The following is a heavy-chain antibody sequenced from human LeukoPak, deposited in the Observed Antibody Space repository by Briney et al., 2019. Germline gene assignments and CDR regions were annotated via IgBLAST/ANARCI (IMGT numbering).Heavy chain of an antibody. CDR1: GYSIISGYY. CDR3: ARNGSRPNEADH. CDR2: IYHSGNT. D-gene: IGHD1-1*01. V-gene: IGHV4-38-2*02. J-gene: IGHJ4*02. Sequence: SETLSLTCIVSGYSIISGYYWGWIRQPPGKGLEWIGSIYHSGNTYYNPSLKSRVTISVDTSKNQFSLNLNSVTAANTAVYYCARNGSRPNEADHWGQGTLVTVSS.